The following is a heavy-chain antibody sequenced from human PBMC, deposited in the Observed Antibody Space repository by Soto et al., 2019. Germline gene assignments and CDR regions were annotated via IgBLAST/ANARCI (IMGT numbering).Heavy chain of an antibody. CDR3: PARRDASYYYYGMDV. J-gene: IGHJ6*02. D-gene: IGHD2-2*01. CDR2: ISGSGGST. CDR1: GFTVTTYA. V-gene: IGHV3-23*01. Sequence: GESLRLSCAGSGFTVTTYAMTWVRQAPGKGLECVSAISGSGGSTYYADSVKGRFTISRDNSKNTLFLQMNSLRAEDTAVYYCPARRDASYYYYGMDVWGEGTTVRVSS.